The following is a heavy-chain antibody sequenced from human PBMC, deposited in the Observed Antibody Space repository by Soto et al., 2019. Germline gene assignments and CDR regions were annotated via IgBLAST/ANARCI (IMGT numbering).Heavy chain of an antibody. Sequence: GGSLRLSCAASGFTFSSYAMHWVRQAPGKGLEWVAVISYDGSNKYYADFVKGRFTISRDDAKNSLYLQMNSLRPEDTALYYCAKARLWGGDGYNSYYYNAMDVWGQGTTVTVSS. J-gene: IGHJ6*02. CDR2: ISYDGSNK. D-gene: IGHD3-16*01. CDR3: AKARLWGGDGYNSYYYNAMDV. CDR1: GFTFSSYA. V-gene: IGHV3-30-3*01.